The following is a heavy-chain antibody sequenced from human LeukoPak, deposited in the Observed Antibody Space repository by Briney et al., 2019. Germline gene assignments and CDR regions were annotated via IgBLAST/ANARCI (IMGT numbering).Heavy chain of an antibody. V-gene: IGHV4-31*03. CDR1: GGSISSGGYY. Sequence: SQTLSLTCTVSGGSISSGGYYWSWIRQHPGKGLEWIGYIYYSGSTYYNPSLKSRVTISVDTSKNQFTLKLSSVTAADTAVYYCARGITAITMPEWHYWGQGTLVTVSS. J-gene: IGHJ4*02. D-gene: IGHD3-10*01. CDR3: ARGITAITMPEWHY. CDR2: IYYSGST.